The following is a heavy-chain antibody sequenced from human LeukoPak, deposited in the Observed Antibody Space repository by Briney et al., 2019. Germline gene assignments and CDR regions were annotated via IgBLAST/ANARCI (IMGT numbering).Heavy chain of an antibody. Sequence: PGGSLRLSCAASGFTFNNYAMYWARQAPGKGLEWVSGIFGSGGSAHYADSVKGRFTISRDNFKNTVYLQLDSLRVEDTAVYYCGKTTVGYSSGRYPGWPVDYWGQGTLVTVSS. V-gene: IGHV3-23*01. CDR3: GKTTVGYSSGRYPGWPVDY. D-gene: IGHD2-15*01. CDR1: GFTFNNYA. CDR2: IFGSGGSA. J-gene: IGHJ4*02.